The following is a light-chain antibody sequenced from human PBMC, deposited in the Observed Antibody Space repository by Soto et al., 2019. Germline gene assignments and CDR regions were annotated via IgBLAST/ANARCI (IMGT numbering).Light chain of an antibody. J-gene: IGKJ4*01. CDR1: QSVGRS. V-gene: IGKV3-15*01. Sequence: IVMTQSPATLSVSPGERATLSCRASQSVGRSLAWYQQKPGQAPRLLIYGTSDRATGIPATFSGSGSGTEFTLTISRLQSEDFAIYYCQKYDNWPSVTFGGGTKVDIK. CDR2: GTS. CDR3: QKYDNWPSVT.